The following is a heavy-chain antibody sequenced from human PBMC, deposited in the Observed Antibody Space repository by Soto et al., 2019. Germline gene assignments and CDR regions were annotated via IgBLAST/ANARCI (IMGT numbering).Heavy chain of an antibody. Sequence: GGSLRLSCAASGFTFSSYSMNWVRQAPGKGLEWVSYISSSSSTIYYADSVKGRFTISRDNAKNSLYLQMNSLRDEDTAVYYCARGDNDSSGYYSLNWFDPWGQGTLVTVSS. CDR1: GFTFSSYS. CDR2: ISSSSSTI. D-gene: IGHD3-22*01. V-gene: IGHV3-48*02. CDR3: ARGDNDSSGYYSLNWFDP. J-gene: IGHJ5*02.